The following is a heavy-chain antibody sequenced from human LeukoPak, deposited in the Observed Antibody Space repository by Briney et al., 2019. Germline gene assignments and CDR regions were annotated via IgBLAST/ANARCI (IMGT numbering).Heavy chain of an antibody. V-gene: IGHV3-33*01. J-gene: IGHJ3*02. CDR2: IWYDGSNK. CDR1: GFTFSSYG. D-gene: IGHD1-26*01. Sequence: GGSLRLSCAASGFTFSSYGMHWVRQAPGKGLEWVAVIWYDGSNKYYADSVKGRFTISRDNSKNTLYLQMNSLRAEDTAVYYCACSSVGATTADAFDIWGQGTMVTVSS. CDR3: ACSSVGATTADAFDI.